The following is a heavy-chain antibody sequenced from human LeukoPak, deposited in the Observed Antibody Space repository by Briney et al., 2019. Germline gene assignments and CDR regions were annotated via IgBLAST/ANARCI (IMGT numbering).Heavy chain of an antibody. D-gene: IGHD2-2*01. CDR1: AFSFSTHW. CDR3: ARDCSSTSCPAWHAFDS. Sequence: GGCLRLACAAYAFSFSTHWMRWVRHAPGQGRGYVALINSDVGATAYADSVEGRFTISRDNAKNALYLEMISLRAEDTAVYFCARDCSSTSCPAWHAFDSWGQGTMVTVSS. V-gene: IGHV3-74*03. J-gene: IGHJ3*02. CDR2: INSDVGAT.